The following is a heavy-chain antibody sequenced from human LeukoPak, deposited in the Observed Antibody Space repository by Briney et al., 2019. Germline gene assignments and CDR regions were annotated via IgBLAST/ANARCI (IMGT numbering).Heavy chain of an antibody. Sequence: ETLSLTCAVYGGSFSGYYWSWIRQPPGKGLEWIGEINHSGSTNYNPSLKSRGNISVETTKNQFSLKLSSVTAADTAVYYCARSYDFWSGYSFDYWGQGTLVTVSS. CDR1: GGSFSGYY. CDR2: INHSGST. CDR3: ARSYDFWSGYSFDY. J-gene: IGHJ4*02. D-gene: IGHD3-3*01. V-gene: IGHV4-34*01.